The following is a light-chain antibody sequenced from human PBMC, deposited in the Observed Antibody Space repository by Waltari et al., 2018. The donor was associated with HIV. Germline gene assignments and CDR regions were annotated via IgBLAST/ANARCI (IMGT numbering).Light chain of an antibody. Sequence: DIRLTQSPSTLSASAGDRVAITCRAGQHVGAFLAWYQQKPGKPPKLLIFQDSILEGGVPSRFSGSVSGSDFTLTINGLQSDDFATYYCHQYASFSGTFGQGTKVEL. CDR2: QDS. CDR1: QHVGAF. V-gene: IGKV1-5*03. J-gene: IGKJ1*01. CDR3: HQYASFSGT.